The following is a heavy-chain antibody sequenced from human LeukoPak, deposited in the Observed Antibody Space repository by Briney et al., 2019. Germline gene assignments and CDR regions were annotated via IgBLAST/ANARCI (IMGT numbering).Heavy chain of an antibody. CDR2: IYSGGST. J-gene: IGHJ4*02. D-gene: IGHD3-22*01. CDR1: GFTVSSNY. V-gene: IGHV3-53*01. Sequence: SGGSLRLSCAASGFTVSSNYMSWVRQAPGKGLEWASVIYSGGSTYYADSVKGRFTISRDNSKNTLYLQMNSLRAEDTAVYYCARGVDYDSSGYYGLLYYFDYWGQGTLVTVSS. CDR3: ARGVDYDSSGYYGLLYYFDY.